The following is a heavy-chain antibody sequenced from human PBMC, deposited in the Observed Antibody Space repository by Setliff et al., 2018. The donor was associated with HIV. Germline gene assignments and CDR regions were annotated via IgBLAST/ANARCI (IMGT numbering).Heavy chain of an antibody. CDR2: ISTDGTNI. D-gene: IGHD6-13*01. J-gene: IGHJ4*02. Sequence: PGGSLRLSCAASGFTLSGYWMHWFRQVPGKGLLWVSRISTDGTNIRYADSVKGRFTISRDSAKGSLYLQLTSLRPEDTGVYFCARVGSSTSLDYWGQGILVTVSS. CDR3: ARVGSSTSLDY. CDR1: GFTLSGYW. V-gene: IGHV3-74*01.